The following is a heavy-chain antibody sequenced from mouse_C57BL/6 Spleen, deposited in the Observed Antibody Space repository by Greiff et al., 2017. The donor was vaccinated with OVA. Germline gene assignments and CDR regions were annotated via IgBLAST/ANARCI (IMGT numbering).Heavy chain of an antibody. CDR2: IDPSDSYT. D-gene: IGHD1-1*01. Sequence: QVQLQQPGAELVMPGASVKLSCKASGYTFTSYWMHWVKQRPGQGLEWIGEIDPSDSYTNYNQKFKGKSTLTVDKSSSTAYMQLSSLTSEDSAVYYCARAGITTGFDYWGQGTTLTVSS. CDR3: ARAGITTGFDY. CDR1: GYTFTSYW. V-gene: IGHV1-69*01. J-gene: IGHJ2*01.